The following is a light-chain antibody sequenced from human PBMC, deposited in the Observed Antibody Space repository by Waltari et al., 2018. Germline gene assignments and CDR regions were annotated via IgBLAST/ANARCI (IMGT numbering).Light chain of an antibody. V-gene: IGKV4-1*01. CDR3: QQYYNTPQT. Sequence: DIVMTQSPDSLAVSLGKRVTINCKSSQSVLYSSNNKNYLLWYQQKPGQPPKLLIYWASTRESGVPDRFSGSGSETDFTLTISSLQAEDVAVYYCQQYYNTPQTFGQGTKVEIK. CDR1: QSVLYSSNNKNY. J-gene: IGKJ1*01. CDR2: WAS.